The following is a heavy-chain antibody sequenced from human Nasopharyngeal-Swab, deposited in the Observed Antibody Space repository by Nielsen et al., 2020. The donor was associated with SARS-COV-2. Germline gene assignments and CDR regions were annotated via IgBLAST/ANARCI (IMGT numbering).Heavy chain of an antibody. CDR3: ARDSSDPYGMDV. J-gene: IGHJ6*02. Sequence: ASVKVFCKVSGYTLTELSMHWVRQAPGQGLEWMGWINPNSGGTNYAQKFQGWVTMTRDTSISTAYMELSRLRSDDTAVYYCARDSSDPYGMDVWGQGTTVTVSS. V-gene: IGHV1-2*04. CDR2: INPNSGGT. CDR1: GYTLTELS. D-gene: IGHD6-19*01.